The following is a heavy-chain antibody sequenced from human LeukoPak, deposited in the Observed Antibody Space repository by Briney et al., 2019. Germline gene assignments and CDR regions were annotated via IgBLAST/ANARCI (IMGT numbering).Heavy chain of an antibody. Sequence: SVKVSCKASGGTFSSYAISWVRQAPGQGLEWMGGIIPIFGTANYAQKFQGRVTITADESTSTAYMELSSLRSEDTAVYYCAREPRYCSGGSCYPPWFDPWGQGTLVTVSS. J-gene: IGHJ5*02. CDR3: AREPRYCSGGSCYPPWFDP. CDR1: GGTFSSYA. CDR2: IIPIFGTA. D-gene: IGHD2-15*01. V-gene: IGHV1-69*01.